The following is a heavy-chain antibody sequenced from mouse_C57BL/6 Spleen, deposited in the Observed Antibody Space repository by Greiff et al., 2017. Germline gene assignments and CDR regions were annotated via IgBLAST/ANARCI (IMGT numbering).Heavy chain of an antibody. CDR3: ASPLIYYDYPYAMDY. Sequence: VKLVESGPGLVQPSQSLSITCTVSGFSLTSYGVHWVRQSPGKGLEWLGVIWSGGSTDYNAAFISRLSISKDNSKSQVFFKMNSLQADDTAIYYCASPLIYYDYPYAMDYWGQGTSVTVSS. D-gene: IGHD2-4*01. J-gene: IGHJ4*01. V-gene: IGHV2-2*01. CDR2: IWSGGST. CDR1: GFSLTSYG.